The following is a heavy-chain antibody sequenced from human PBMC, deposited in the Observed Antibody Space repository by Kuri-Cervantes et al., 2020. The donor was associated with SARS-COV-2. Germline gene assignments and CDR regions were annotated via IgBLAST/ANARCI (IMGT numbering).Heavy chain of an antibody. V-gene: IGHV3-30*01. CDR3: ARSRHIAAHTDY. CDR2: ISYDGSNK. J-gene: IGHJ4*02. D-gene: IGHD6-6*01. Sequence: GESLKISCAASGFTVTSNYMNWVRQAPGKGLEWVAVISYDGSNKYYADSVKGRFTISRDNSKNTLYLQMNSLRAEDTAVYYCARSRHIAAHTDYWGQGTLVTVSS. CDR1: GFTVTSNY.